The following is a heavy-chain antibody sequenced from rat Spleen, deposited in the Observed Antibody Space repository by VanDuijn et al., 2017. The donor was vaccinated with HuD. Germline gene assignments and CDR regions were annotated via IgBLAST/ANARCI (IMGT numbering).Heavy chain of an antibody. V-gene: IGHV5-29*01. CDR2: MSYDGSST. CDR1: GFTFNNYV. D-gene: IGHD4-3*01. Sequence: EVQLVESGGGLVQPGRSLKLSCAASGFTFNNYVMAWVRQAPTKGLEWVATMSYDGSSTYYRDSVKGRFTIPRDNSKRTLYLQVDSLRSEDTATYYCARQDTSGYSNWFAYWGQGTLVTVSS. J-gene: IGHJ3*01. CDR3: ARQDTSGYSNWFAY.